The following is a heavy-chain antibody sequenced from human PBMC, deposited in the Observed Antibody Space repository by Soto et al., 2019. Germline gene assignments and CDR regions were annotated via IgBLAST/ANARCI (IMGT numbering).Heavy chain of an antibody. V-gene: IGHV1-69*01. CDR3: ARVTSMVRGVIDNWFDP. CDR1: GGTFSSYA. J-gene: IGHJ5*02. Sequence: QVPLVQSGAEVKKPGSSVTVSCKASGGTFSSYAIHWVRQAPGQGREWMGGIIPMYGTAKYAQRIQGRVTITADESTTTVYMELTSLTSQDTAVYYCARVTSMVRGVIDNWFDPWGHGTLVTVSS. D-gene: IGHD3-10*01. CDR2: IIPMYGTA.